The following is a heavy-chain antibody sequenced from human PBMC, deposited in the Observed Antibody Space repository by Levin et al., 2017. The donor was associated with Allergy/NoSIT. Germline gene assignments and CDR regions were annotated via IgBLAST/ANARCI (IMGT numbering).Heavy chain of an antibody. CDR3: ARDTSRYFDWLSNTYYYYGMDV. D-gene: IGHD3-9*01. CDR1: GFTVSSNY. Sequence: GGSLRLSCAASGFTVSSNYMSWVRQAPGKGLEWVSVIYSGGSTYYADSVKGRFTISRDNSKNTLYLQMNSLRAEDTAVYYCARDTSRYFDWLSNTYYYYGMDVWGQGTTVTVSS. CDR2: IYSGGST. J-gene: IGHJ6*02. V-gene: IGHV3-53*01.